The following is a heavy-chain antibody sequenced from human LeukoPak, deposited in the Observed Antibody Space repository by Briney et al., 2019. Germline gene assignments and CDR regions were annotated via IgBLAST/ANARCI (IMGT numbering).Heavy chain of an antibody. V-gene: IGHV3-21*01. D-gene: IGHD3-16*01. CDR3: AREDGDWFDP. J-gene: IGHJ5*02. CDR1: GFTFSIYS. CDR2: ISSSSSYI. Sequence: GGSLRLSCAASGFTFSIYSMNWVRQAPGKGLEWVSSISSSSSYIYYADSVKGRFTISRDNAKNSLYLQMNSLRAEDTAVYYCAREDGDWFDPWGQGTLVTVSS.